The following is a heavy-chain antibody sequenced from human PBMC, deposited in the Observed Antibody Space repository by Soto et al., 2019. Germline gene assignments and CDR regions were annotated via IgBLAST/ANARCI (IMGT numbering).Heavy chain of an antibody. V-gene: IGHV3-23*01. D-gene: IGHD3-3*01. CDR1: GFTFSSYA. CDR3: AKEGVTTIFGVVIHNALFDY. CDR2: ISGSGGST. Sequence: GGSLRLSCAASGFTFSSYAMSWVRQAPGKGLEWVSAISGSGGSTYYADSVKGRFTISRDNSKNTRYLQMNSLRAEDTAVYYYAKEGVTTIFGVVIHNALFDYWGQGTLVTVSS. J-gene: IGHJ4*02.